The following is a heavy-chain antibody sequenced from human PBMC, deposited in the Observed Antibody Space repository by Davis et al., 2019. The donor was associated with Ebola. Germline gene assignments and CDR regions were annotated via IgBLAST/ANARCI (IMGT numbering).Heavy chain of an antibody. Sequence: AASVKVSCKASGGTFSSYAISWVRQAPGQGLEWMGRIIPILGIANYAQKFQGRVTITADKSTSTAYMELSSLRAEDTAVYYCARDHVLDTAMVNYYYYGMDVWGQGTTVTVSS. CDR2: IIPILGIA. D-gene: IGHD5-18*01. J-gene: IGHJ6*02. CDR1: GGTFSSYA. V-gene: IGHV1-69*04. CDR3: ARDHVLDTAMVNYYYYGMDV.